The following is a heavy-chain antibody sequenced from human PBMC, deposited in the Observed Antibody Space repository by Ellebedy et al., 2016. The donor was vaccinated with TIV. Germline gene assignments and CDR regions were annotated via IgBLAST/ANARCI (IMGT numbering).Heavy chain of an antibody. D-gene: IGHD6-19*01. CDR3: ARGKGSGWDWYFDL. J-gene: IGHJ2*01. CDR2: INHRGST. CDR1: GGSFSGYY. V-gene: IGHV4-34*01. Sequence: MPSETLSLTCGVNGGSFSGYYWSWIRQSPGRGLEYIGEINHRGSTDYNPSLKSRVTMSVDTSKNQFSLKLSSVTAADTAVYYCARGKGSGWDWYFDLWGRGTLVTVSS.